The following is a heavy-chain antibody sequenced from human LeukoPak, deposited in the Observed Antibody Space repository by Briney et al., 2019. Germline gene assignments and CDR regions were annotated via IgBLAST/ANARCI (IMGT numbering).Heavy chain of an antibody. CDR3: ARHPPTNSWFDP. CDR1: GGSISSRAYY. J-gene: IGHJ5*02. CDR2: IYFGST. Sequence: SETLSLTCTVSGGSISSRAYYWGWLRQPPGKGLEYIGSIYFGSTFYNPSLKSRVTISVDTSKDQFSLNLTSVTAADTALYYCARHPPTNSWFDPWGQGILVTVSS. V-gene: IGHV4-39*01.